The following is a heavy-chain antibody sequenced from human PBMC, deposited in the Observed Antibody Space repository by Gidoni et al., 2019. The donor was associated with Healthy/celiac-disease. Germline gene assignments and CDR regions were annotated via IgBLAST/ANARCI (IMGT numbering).Heavy chain of an antibody. CDR2: INPNSGGT. J-gene: IGHJ4*02. CDR1: GHTFTGYY. CDR3: ASPLNGDHHLSFDY. V-gene: IGHV1-2*02. Sequence: QVQLVQSGAEVKKPGASVKFSCKASGHTFTGYYMHCVRQAPGQGVEWMGWINPNSGGTNYAQKFQGRVTMTRDTSISTAYMELSRLRSDDTAVYYCASPLNGDHHLSFDYWGQGTLVTVSS. D-gene: IGHD4-17*01.